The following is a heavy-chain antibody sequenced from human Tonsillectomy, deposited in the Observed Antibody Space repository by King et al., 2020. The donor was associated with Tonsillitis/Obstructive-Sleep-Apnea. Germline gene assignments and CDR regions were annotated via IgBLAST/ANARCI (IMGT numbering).Heavy chain of an antibody. CDR2: INHSGST. CDR3: ACHIVVVPAAIGWFDP. Sequence: VQLQQWGAGLLKPSETLSLTCAVYGGSFSGYYWSWIRQPPGKGLEWIGEINHSGSTNYNPSLKSRVTISEDTSKNQFSLKLSSVTAADTAVYYCACHIVVVPAAIGWFDPWGQGTLVTVSS. CDR1: GGSFSGYY. V-gene: IGHV4-34*01. D-gene: IGHD2-2*01. J-gene: IGHJ5*02.